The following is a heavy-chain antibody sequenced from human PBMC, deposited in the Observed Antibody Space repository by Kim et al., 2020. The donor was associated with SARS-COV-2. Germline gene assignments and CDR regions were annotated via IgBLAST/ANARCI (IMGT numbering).Heavy chain of an antibody. D-gene: IGHD4-17*01. CDR1: GFTFSDYY. V-gene: IGHV3-11*06. CDR3: ARDHGDYQNYYYGMDV. CDR2: ISSSSRYT. Sequence: GGSLRLSCAASGFTFSDYYMSWIRQAPGKGLEWVSYISSSSRYTNYADSVKGRFTISRDNAKNSLYLQMNSLRAEDTAVYYCARDHGDYQNYYYGMDVWGQGTTVTVSS. J-gene: IGHJ6*02.